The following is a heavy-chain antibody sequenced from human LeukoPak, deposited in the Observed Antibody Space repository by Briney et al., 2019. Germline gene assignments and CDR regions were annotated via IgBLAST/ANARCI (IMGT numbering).Heavy chain of an antibody. J-gene: IGHJ4*02. CDR2: IRYDGSNK. V-gene: IGHV3-30*02. CDR3: AKDAGLHTPYYFDY. D-gene: IGHD5-24*01. CDR1: GFTFSSYG. Sequence: GGSLRLSCAASGFTFSSYGMHWVRQAPGKGLEWVAFIRYDGSNKYYADSVKGRFTISRDNSKNTQYLQMNSLRAEDTAVYYCAKDAGLHTPYYFDYWGQGTLVTVSS.